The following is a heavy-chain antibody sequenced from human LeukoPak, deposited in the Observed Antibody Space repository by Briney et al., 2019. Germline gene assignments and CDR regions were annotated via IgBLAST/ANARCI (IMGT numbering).Heavy chain of an antibody. D-gene: IGHD3-3*01. Sequence: GGSLRLSCAASGFTVSSNYMSWVRQAPGKGLEWVSVIYSGGSTYYADSVKGRFTISRGNSKNTLYLQMNSLRAEDTAVYYCARSSYDFWSGHPRPFDYWGQGTLVTVSS. J-gene: IGHJ4*02. CDR2: IYSGGST. CDR1: GFTVSSNY. CDR3: ARSSYDFWSGHPRPFDY. V-gene: IGHV3-53*01.